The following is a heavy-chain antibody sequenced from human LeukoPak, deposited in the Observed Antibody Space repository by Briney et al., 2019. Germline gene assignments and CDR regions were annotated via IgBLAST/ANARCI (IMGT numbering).Heavy chain of an antibody. D-gene: IGHD6-13*01. V-gene: IGHV3-74*01. CDR2: INSDGSST. CDR3: ARVRTEAAAGLGYYGMDV. CDR1: GFTFSSYW. J-gene: IGHJ6*02. Sequence: GGSLRLSCAASGFTFSSYWMHWVRQAPGKGLVWVSRINSDGSSTSYADSVKARFTISRDNAKNTLYLQMNSLRAEDTAVYYCARVRTEAAAGLGYYGMDVWGQGTTVTVSS.